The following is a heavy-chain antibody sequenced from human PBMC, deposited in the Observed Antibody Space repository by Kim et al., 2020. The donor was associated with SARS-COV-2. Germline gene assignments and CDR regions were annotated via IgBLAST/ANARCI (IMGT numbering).Heavy chain of an antibody. CDR1: GFTFSSYS. CDR2: ISSSSSYI. V-gene: IGHV3-21*01. D-gene: IGHD3-16*02. CDR3: ARAVRGDDYVWGSYRSTRDAFDI. J-gene: IGHJ3*02. Sequence: GGSLRLSCAASGFTFSSYSMNWVRQAPGKGLEWVSSISSSSSYIYYADSVKGRFTISRDNAKNSLYLQMNSLRAEDTAVYYCARAVRGDDYVWGSYRSTRDAFDIWGQGTMVTVSS.